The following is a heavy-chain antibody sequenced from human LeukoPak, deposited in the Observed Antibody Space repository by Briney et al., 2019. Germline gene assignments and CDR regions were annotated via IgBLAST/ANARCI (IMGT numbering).Heavy chain of an antibody. V-gene: IGHV3-7*01. CDR3: ARRPYSDTSGRLSDV. CDR1: GFTFSNYW. J-gene: IGHJ6*02. D-gene: IGHD3-22*01. Sequence: GGSLRLSCAASGFTFSNYWMHWVRQAPGKGLEWVANIKQDGSEKYHVDSVKGRFTISRDNAKNSLYLQMNSLRDEDTAVYFCARRPYSDTSGRLSDVWGQGTTVTVSS. CDR2: IKQDGSEK.